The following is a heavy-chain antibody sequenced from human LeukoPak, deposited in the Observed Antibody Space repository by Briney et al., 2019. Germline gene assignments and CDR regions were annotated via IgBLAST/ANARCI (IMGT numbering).Heavy chain of an antibody. D-gene: IGHD2-15*01. V-gene: IGHV3-74*01. CDR2: IKGDGSTT. J-gene: IGHJ4*02. CDR1: GFTFSSYS. CDR3: ARELPFDY. Sequence: GGSLRLSCAASGFTFSSYSMNWVRQAPGKGLEWVSRIKGDGSTTNYADSVKGRFTISRDNAKNTLYLQMNSLRDEDTAVYYCARELPFDYWGQGNLVTVSS.